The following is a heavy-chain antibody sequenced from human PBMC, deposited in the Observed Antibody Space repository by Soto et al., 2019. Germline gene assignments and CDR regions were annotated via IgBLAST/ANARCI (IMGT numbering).Heavy chain of an antibody. J-gene: IGHJ4*02. Sequence: VKVSCKASGYTFTSYAMHWVRQAPGQRLEWMGWINAGNGNTKYSQKFQGRVTITRDTSASTAYMELSSLRSEDTAVYYCARGRGALRFLEWLDPVNHFDYWGQGTLVTVYS. D-gene: IGHD3-3*01. CDR3: ARGRGALRFLEWLDPVNHFDY. CDR1: GYTFTSYA. V-gene: IGHV1-3*01. CDR2: INAGNGNT.